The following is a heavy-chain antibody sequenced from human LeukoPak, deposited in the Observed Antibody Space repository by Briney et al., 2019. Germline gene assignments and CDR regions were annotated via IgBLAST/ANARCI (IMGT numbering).Heavy chain of an antibody. CDR3: ASSIFGVVIIRLFDY. Sequence: SETLSLTCTVSGGSISSSSYYWGWIRQPPGKGLEWIGSIYYSGSTYYNPSLKSRVTMSVDTSKNQFSLKLSSVTAADTAVYYCASSIFGVVIIRLFDYWGQGTLVTVSS. CDR1: GGSISSSSYY. D-gene: IGHD3-3*01. J-gene: IGHJ4*02. V-gene: IGHV4-39*07. CDR2: IYYSGST.